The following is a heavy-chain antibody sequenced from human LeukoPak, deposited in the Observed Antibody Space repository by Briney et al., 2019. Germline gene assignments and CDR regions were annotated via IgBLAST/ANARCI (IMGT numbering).Heavy chain of an antibody. CDR1: GFTFSSCA. Sequence: TGGSLRLSCSASGFTFSSCAMHWVRQAPGKGLEYVSGISINGGTTYCADSVKDRFTISRDNSKNTLYLQMSSLRTEDTAVYYCARPNLYSTSLDAFDIWGQGTMVTVSS. V-gene: IGHV3-64D*06. D-gene: IGHD2-8*01. J-gene: IGHJ3*02. CDR2: ISINGGTT. CDR3: ARPNLYSTSLDAFDI.